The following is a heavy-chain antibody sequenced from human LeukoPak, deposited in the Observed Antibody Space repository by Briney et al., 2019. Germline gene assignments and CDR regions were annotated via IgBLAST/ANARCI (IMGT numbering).Heavy chain of an antibody. J-gene: IGHJ6*02. CDR2: ISSSSSYI. CDR1: GFSFSSYN. Sequence: GGSLRLSCAASGFSFSSYNMNWLRQAPGKGLEWVSSISSSSSYIYYADSVKGLFTISRDNAKNSLYLQMNSLRAENTAVYYGARDDLRLGAMDVWGQGTTVTVSS. CDR3: ARDDLRLGAMDV. V-gene: IGHV3-21*01. D-gene: IGHD3-16*01.